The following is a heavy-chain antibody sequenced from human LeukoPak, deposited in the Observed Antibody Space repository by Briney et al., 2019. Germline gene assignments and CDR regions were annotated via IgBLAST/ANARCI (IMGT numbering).Heavy chain of an antibody. CDR1: GGSISSSNW. Sequence: AGSLSLTCAVSGGSISSSNWWSWVRQPPGKGLEWIGEIYHSGSTNYNPSLKSRVTISVDMSKNQFSLKLSSVTAADTAVYYCARLRKDGPSPYYYYGMDVWGKGTTVTVSS. J-gene: IGHJ6*04. V-gene: IGHV4-4*02. CDR2: IYHSGST. D-gene: IGHD4-17*01. CDR3: ARLRKDGPSPYYYYGMDV.